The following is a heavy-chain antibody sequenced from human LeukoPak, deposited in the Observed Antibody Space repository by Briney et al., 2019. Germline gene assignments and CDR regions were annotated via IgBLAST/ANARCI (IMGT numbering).Heavy chain of an antibody. CDR2: ISAYNGNT. CDR1: GYIFTRYA. J-gene: IGHJ6*02. V-gene: IGHV1-18*01. Sequence: ASVKVSCKASGYIFTRYAIHWVRQAPGQGLEWMGWISAYNGNTNYAQKLQGRVTMTTDTSTSTAYMELRSLRSDDTAVYYCARDFFTRLVYYYYGMDVWGQGTTVTVSS. CDR3: ARDFFTRLVYYYYGMDV. D-gene: IGHD2-2*01.